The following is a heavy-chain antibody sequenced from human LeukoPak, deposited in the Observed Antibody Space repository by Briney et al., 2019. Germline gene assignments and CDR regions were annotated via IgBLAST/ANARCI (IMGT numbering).Heavy chain of an antibody. CDR1: GGSISSYY. J-gene: IGHJ4*02. CDR2: IYYSGST. V-gene: IGHV4-59*01. Sequence: SETLSLTCTVSGGSISSYYWSWIRQPPGKGLEWIGYIYYSGSTNYNPSLKSRVTISVDTSRNQFSLKLSSVTAADTAVYYCARGGGYYYDSSGYMNFDYWGQGTLVTVSS. CDR3: ARGGGYYYDSSGYMNFDY. D-gene: IGHD3-22*01.